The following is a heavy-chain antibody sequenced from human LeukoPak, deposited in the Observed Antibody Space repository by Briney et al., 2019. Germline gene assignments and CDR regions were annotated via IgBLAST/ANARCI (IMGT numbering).Heavy chain of an antibody. Sequence: PGGSLRLSCVTSGFTFSRSTMNWVRQAPGKGLEWVSSISSTSTYIYYADSVKGRFTISRDNAKKSLYLQMNSLRADDTAVYYCARDADDTPLVQDLFHIWGQGTMVTVSS. V-gene: IGHV3-21*01. CDR2: ISSTSTYI. J-gene: IGHJ3*02. CDR3: ARDADDTPLVQDLFHI. CDR1: GFTFSRST. D-gene: IGHD5-18*01.